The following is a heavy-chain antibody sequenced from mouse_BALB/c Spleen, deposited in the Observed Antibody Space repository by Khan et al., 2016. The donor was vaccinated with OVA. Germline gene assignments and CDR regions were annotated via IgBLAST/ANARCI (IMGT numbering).Heavy chain of an antibody. CDR1: GFTFSTYG. CDR3: TRLAYYYDSEGFAY. Sequence: EVELVESGGDLVKPGGSLKLSCAASGFTFSTYGMSWVRQTQDKRLEWVATVSTGGSYTSYPDSVKGRFTISRDNAKNTLYLQMSSLKSEDTAMFYCTRLAYYYDSEGFAYWGQGTLVTVSA. J-gene: IGHJ3*01. D-gene: IGHD1-1*01. CDR2: VSTGGSYT. V-gene: IGHV5-6*01.